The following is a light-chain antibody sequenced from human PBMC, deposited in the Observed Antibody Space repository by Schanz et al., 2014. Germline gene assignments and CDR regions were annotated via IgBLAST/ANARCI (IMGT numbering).Light chain of an antibody. J-gene: IGKJ4*01. CDR3: QQYDNWPRT. CDR2: GAS. V-gene: IGKV3D-15*01. Sequence: EIVMTQSPATLSLSPGESATLSCRASQSVTSNYLTWFQKKPGQAPRLLIYGASSRATGIPDRFSGSGSGTEFTLTISSLQSEDFAAYYCQQYDNWPRTFGGGTKVEIK. CDR1: QSVTSN.